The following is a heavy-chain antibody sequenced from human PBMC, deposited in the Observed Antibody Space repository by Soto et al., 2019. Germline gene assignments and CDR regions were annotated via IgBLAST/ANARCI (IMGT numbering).Heavy chain of an antibody. CDR3: ARQIGIVATTGFSDY. D-gene: IGHD5-12*01. V-gene: IGHV5-51*01. CDR1: GYNFTSYW. CDR2: IYPGDSDT. J-gene: IGHJ4*02. Sequence: PGQSLKISCKGSGYNFTSYWIGWVRQMPGKGLEWMGIIYPGDSDTRYSPSFQGQVTISADKSISTAYLQWSSLKASDTAMYYFARQIGIVATTGFSDYWGQGTLVTVSS.